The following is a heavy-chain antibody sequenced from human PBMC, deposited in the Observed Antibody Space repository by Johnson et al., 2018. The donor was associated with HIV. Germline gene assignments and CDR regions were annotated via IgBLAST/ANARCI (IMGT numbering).Heavy chain of an antibody. Sequence: ESGGGLVQPGGSLRLSCAASGFTFSSYWMSWVRQAPGKGLEWVANIKQDGSEKYYVDSVKGRFTISRDNAKNSLYLQMNSLRAEDTAVYYCARGLNYYDSSGYSRNDACDIWGQGTMVTVSS. CDR2: IKQDGSEK. V-gene: IGHV3-7*01. D-gene: IGHD3-22*01. J-gene: IGHJ3*02. CDR1: GFTFSSYW. CDR3: ARGLNYYDSSGYSRNDACDI.